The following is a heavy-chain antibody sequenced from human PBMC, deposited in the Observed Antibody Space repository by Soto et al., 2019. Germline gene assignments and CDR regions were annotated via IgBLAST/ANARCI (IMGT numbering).Heavy chain of an antibody. Sequence: TLSLTCTVSGGSISSGGYYWSWIRQHPGKGLEWIGYIYYSGSTYYNPSLKSRVTISVDTSKNQFPLKLSSVTAADTAVYYCARAGSSWYGYWFDPWGQGTLVTVSS. J-gene: IGHJ5*02. CDR3: ARAGSSWYGYWFDP. CDR1: GGSISSGGYY. CDR2: IYYSGST. D-gene: IGHD6-13*01. V-gene: IGHV4-31*03.